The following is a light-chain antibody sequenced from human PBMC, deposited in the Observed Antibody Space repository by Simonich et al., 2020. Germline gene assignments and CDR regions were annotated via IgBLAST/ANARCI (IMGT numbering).Light chain of an antibody. CDR2: KDI. CDR3: QSADSSGTYVV. CDR1: ALPKQY. Sequence: SYELTQPPSVSVSPGQTARITCSGDALPKQYAYWYQQKPGQAPVLVIYKDIERPSGIPGGFSGSSSGTTVTLTISGVQAEDEADYYCQSADSSGTYVVFGGGTKLTVL. J-gene: IGLJ2*01. V-gene: IGLV3-25*03.